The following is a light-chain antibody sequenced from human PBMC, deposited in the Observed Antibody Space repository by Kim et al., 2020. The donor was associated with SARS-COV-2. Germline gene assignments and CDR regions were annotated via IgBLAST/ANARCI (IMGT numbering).Light chain of an antibody. CDR1: QSISRC. CDR3: QQYNSYPYT. CDR2: QAS. V-gene: IGKV1-5*03. Sequence: SSAVGDRVVIGGRSSQSISRCLAWYQQKPGKAPNLLVYQASNLETGVPSRFSGSGSGTEFSLTISSLQPDDLATYFCQQYNSYPYTFGQGTKLEI. J-gene: IGKJ2*01.